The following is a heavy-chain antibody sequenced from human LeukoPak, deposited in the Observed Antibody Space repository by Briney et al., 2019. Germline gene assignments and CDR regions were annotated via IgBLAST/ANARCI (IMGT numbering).Heavy chain of an antibody. CDR1: GGSFSGYY. D-gene: IGHD6-13*01. Sequence: TSETLSLTCAVYGGSFSGYYWSWIRQPPGKGLEWIGSIYYSGSTYYNPSLKSRVTISVDTSKNQFSLKLSSVTAADTAVYYCARIAAAGIYYYYYYMDVWGKGTTVTISS. J-gene: IGHJ6*03. V-gene: IGHV4-34*01. CDR2: IYYSGST. CDR3: ARIAAAGIYYYYYYMDV.